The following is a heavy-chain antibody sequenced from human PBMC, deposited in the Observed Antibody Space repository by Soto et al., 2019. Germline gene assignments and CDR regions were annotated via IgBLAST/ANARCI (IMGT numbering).Heavy chain of an antibody. J-gene: IGHJ4*02. Sequence: PSETLSLTCAVSGGSISSSNWWSWVRQPPGKGLEWIGEIYHGGSTEYNPSLKSRVTISVDKSKNQFSLKLTSVTAADTAMYFCARDRIEVADTAEFDCWGQGTLVTVSS. CDR2: IYHGGST. CDR3: ARDRIEVADTAEFDC. D-gene: IGHD6-19*01. V-gene: IGHV4-4*02. CDR1: GGSISSSNW.